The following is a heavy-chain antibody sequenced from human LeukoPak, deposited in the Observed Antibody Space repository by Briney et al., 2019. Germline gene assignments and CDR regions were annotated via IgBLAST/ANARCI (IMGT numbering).Heavy chain of an antibody. CDR1: GYTLTELS. D-gene: IGHD2-8*02. CDR2: FDPEDGET. V-gene: IGHV1-24*01. Sequence: GASVKVSCKVSGYTLTELSMHWVRQAPGKGLEWMGGFDPEDGETIYAQTFQGRVTMTEDTSTDTAYMELSSLRSEDTAVYYCAKDSGRVWLHYGMDVWGQGTTVTVSS. J-gene: IGHJ6*02. CDR3: AKDSGRVWLHYGMDV.